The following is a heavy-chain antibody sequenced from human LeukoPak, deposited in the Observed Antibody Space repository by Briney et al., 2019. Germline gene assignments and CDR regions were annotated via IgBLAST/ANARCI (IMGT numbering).Heavy chain of an antibody. CDR3: ARDPYSGLDAFDI. J-gene: IGHJ3*02. V-gene: IGHV1-2*02. D-gene: IGHD4-23*01. Sequence: ASVKVSCKASGYTFTGYYMHWVRQAPGQGLEWMGWINPNSGGTNYAQKFQGRVTMTRDTSISTAYMEPSRLRSDDTAVYYCARDPYSGLDAFDIWGQGTMVTVSS. CDR1: GYTFTGYY. CDR2: INPNSGGT.